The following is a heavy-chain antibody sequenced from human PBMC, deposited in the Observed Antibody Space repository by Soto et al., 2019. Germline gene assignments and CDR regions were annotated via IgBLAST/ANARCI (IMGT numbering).Heavy chain of an antibody. Sequence: SGPTLVNPTETLTLTCTVSGFSLRNARMGVSWIRQPPGKALEWLAHIFSNDEKSYSTSLKSRLTISKDTSKSQVVLTMTNMDPVDTATYYCARMSSSGPQYYFDSWGQGTLVTVS. J-gene: IGHJ4*02. CDR3: ARMSSSGPQYYFDS. CDR2: IFSNDEK. D-gene: IGHD3-22*01. V-gene: IGHV2-26*01. CDR1: GFSLRNARMG.